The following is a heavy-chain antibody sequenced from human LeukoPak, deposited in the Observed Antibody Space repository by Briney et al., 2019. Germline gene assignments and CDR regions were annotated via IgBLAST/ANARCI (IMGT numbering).Heavy chain of an antibody. CDR2: IGGNGAT. CDR3: ARHLSQGTFDS. J-gene: IGHJ4*02. Sequence: GGSLRLSCVGSGFAFSTSAMSWVRQAPGKGLEWVSAIGGNGATYYADSVKGRFTISRDISRSALFLQMNSLRDEDTAIYSCARHLSQGTFDSWGQGSLVTVSS. CDR1: GFAFSTSA. V-gene: IGHV3-23*01. D-gene: IGHD1-1*01.